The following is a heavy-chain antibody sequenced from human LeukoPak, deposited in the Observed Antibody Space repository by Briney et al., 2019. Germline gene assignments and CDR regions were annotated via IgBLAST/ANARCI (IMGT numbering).Heavy chain of an antibody. CDR2: IYTSGST. D-gene: IGHD6-6*01. Sequence: SETLSLACTVSGGSISSGSHYWSWIRQPAGKRLEWIGRIYTSGSTNYNPSLKSRVTISVDTSKNQFSLKLSSVTAADTAVYYCARESEYSSSNYYYYGMDVWGQGTTVTVSS. V-gene: IGHV4-61*02. CDR1: GGSISSGSHY. CDR3: ARESEYSSSNYYYYGMDV. J-gene: IGHJ6*02.